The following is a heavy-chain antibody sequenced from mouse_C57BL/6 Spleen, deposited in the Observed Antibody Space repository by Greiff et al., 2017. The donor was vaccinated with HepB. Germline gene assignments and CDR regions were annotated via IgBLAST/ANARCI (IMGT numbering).Heavy chain of an antibody. V-gene: IGHV1-50*01. CDR1: GYTFTSYW. Sequence: QVQLQQPGAELVKPGASVKLSCKASGYTFTSYWMQWVKQRPGQGLEWIGEIDPSDSYTNYNQKFKGKATLTVDTSSSTAYMQLSSLTAEDSAVYYCARGTLSYWGQGTTLTVSS. CDR3: ARGTLSY. D-gene: IGHD3-3*01. CDR2: IDPSDSYT. J-gene: IGHJ2*01.